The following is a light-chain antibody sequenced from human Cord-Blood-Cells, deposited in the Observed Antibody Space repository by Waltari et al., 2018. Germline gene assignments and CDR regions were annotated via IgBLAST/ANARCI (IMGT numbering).Light chain of an antibody. J-gene: IGLJ3*02. CDR2: DVS. CDR1: SSDVGGYNY. Sequence: QSALTQPASVSGSPGPSITLSCPRTSSDVGGYNYVSWYQQLPGKAPKLITYDVSKRPSGVSNRFSGSKSGNTASLTISGLQAEDEADYYCSSYTSSSTLVFGGGTKLTVL. V-gene: IGLV2-14*01. CDR3: SSYTSSSTLV.